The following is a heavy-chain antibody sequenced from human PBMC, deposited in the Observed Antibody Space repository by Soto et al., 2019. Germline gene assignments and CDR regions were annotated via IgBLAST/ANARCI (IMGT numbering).Heavy chain of an antibody. CDR2: ISGSGGST. Sequence: TGGSLRLSCAASGFTFSSYAKSWVRQAPGKGLEWVSVISGSGGSTFYPDSLKGRFTISRDNSKNTLYLQMNNLRAEDTAVYYCAKGPEYQCSGGACYFEYWGQGTLVTVSS. V-gene: IGHV3-23*01. J-gene: IGHJ4*02. CDR3: AKGPEYQCSGGACYFEY. CDR1: GFTFSSYA. D-gene: IGHD2-15*01.